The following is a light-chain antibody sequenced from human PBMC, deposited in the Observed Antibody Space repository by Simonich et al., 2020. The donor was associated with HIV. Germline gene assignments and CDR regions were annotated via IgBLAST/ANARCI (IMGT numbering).Light chain of an antibody. CDR3: RQRRNWPPIT. CDR1: QSVTSN. J-gene: IGKJ5*01. V-gene: IGKV3-15*01. CDR2: GAS. Sequence: EIVITQSPATLSVSPGERATLSCRASQSVTSNLAWYQQKPGQAPRLLIYGASTRATGIPGRFSGSGSGTEFTLTISSMQSEDFAVYYCRQRRNWPPITFGQGTRLEIK.